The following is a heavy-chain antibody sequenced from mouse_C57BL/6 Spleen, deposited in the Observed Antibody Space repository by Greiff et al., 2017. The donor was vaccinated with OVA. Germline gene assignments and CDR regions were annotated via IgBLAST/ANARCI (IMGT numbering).Heavy chain of an antibody. CDR3: ARHYDGSAYYFDY. J-gene: IGHJ2*01. V-gene: IGHV1-19*01. Sequence: EVQLQQSGPVLVKPGASVKMSCKASGYTFTDYYMNWVKQSHGKSLEWIGVINPYNGGTSYNQKFKGKATLTVDKSSSTAYMELNSLTSEDSAVYYCARHYDGSAYYFDYWGQGTTLTVSS. CDR2: INPYNGGT. CDR1: GYTFTDYY. D-gene: IGHD1-1*01.